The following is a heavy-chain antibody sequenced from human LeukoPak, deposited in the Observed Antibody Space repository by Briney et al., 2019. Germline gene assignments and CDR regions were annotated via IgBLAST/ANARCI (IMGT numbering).Heavy chain of an antibody. D-gene: IGHD6-19*01. CDR3: ARDPSAVAATGSPVDY. CDR2: ISYDGSNK. V-gene: IGHV3-30*03. Sequence: GGSLRLSCAASGFTFSSYGMHWVRQAPGKGLEWVAVISYDGSNKYYADSVKGRFTISRDNSKNTLYLQMNSLRAEDTAVYYCARDPSAVAATGSPVDYWGQGTLVTVSS. J-gene: IGHJ4*02. CDR1: GFTFSSYG.